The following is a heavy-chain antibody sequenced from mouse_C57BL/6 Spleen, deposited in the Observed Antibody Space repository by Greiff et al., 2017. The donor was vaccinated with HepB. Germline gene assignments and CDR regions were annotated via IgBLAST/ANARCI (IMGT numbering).Heavy chain of an antibody. CDR1: GYTFTSYW. CDR2: IDPSDSYT. J-gene: IGHJ4*01. V-gene: IGHV1-69*01. D-gene: IGHD1-1*01. CDR3: ARSGYYGSHYYAMDY. Sequence: QVQLQQPGAELVMPGASVKLSCKASGYTFTSYWMHWVKQRPGQGLEWIGEIDPSDSYTNYNQKFKGKSTLTVDKSSSTAYMQLSSLTSEDSAVYYCARSGYYGSHYYAMDYWGQGTSVTVSS.